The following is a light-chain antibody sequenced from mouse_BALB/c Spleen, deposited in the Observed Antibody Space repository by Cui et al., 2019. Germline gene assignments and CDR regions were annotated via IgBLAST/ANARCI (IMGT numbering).Light chain of an antibody. V-gene: IGKV4-57-1*01. J-gene: IGKJ4*01. CDR1: SSVSSSY. CDR2: STS. CDR3: QQYSGYPFT. Sequence: ENVHTQSPAIMSASPGEKFTMTCSASSSVSSSYLHWYQQKSGASPKLWIYSTSNLASGVPARFSGSGSGTCYSLTISSVEAEDAATYYCQQYSGYPFTFGSGTKLEIK.